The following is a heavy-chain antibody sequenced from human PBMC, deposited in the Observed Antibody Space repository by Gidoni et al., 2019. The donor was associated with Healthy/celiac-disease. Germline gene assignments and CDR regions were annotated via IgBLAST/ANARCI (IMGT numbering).Heavy chain of an antibody. CDR2: IYTSGST. CDR1: GLPISSYY. V-gene: IGHV4-4*07. Sequence: QVQLQESGPGLVKPSVSLSLSCRVAGLPISSYYWTWIRQSAGNGLEGIGRIYTSGSTNYNPSLKSRVTMSVDTSKNQFSLKLSSVTAADTAVYYCARGAFGEWDLTPVDYWGQGTLVTVSS. D-gene: IGHD1-26*01. J-gene: IGHJ4*02. CDR3: ARGAFGEWDLTPVDY.